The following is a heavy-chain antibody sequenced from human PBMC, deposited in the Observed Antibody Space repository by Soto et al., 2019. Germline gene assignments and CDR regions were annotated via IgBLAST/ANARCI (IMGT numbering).Heavy chain of an antibody. Sequence: QVPLVESGGGVVQPGRSLRFSCAAYGVTFRSYGMHWVRQAPGKWLERVAVIWYDGSNKYYAGSVKGRFTISRDNSKNALYLQTTSLSCEETALDYCARVDSLGSHYYSGMDVRCQGTRVTVSS. CDR1: GVTFRSYG. J-gene: IGHJ6*02. V-gene: IGHV3-33*01. D-gene: IGHD3-22*01. CDR3: ARVDSLGSHYYSGMDV. CDR2: IWYDGSNK.